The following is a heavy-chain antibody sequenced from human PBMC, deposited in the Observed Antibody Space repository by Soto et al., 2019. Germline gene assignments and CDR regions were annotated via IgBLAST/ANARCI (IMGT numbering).Heavy chain of an antibody. Sequence: PGGSLRLSCTSSGFTFDDYAMTWVRQAPGKGLEFVASIKSKTYGGTTEYAASVKGKFTISRDESKSIAYLQMNSLKTEDTAVYYCTMWPGGAQSNFDYWGQGTLVTVSS. CDR3: TMWPGGAQSNFDY. CDR1: GFTFDDYA. J-gene: IGHJ4*02. V-gene: IGHV3-49*04. CDR2: IKSKTYGGTT. D-gene: IGHD2-21*01.